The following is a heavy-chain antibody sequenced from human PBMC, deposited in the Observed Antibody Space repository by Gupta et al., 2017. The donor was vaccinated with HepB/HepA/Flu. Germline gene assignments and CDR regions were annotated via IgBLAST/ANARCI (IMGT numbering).Heavy chain of an antibody. CDR2: IYYSGST. V-gene: IGHV4-39*01. CDR3: ARLHYDFWSGGYYMDV. D-gene: IGHD3-3*01. Sequence: QLQLQESGPGLVKPSETLSLTCTVSGGSISSSSYYWGWIRQPPGKGLEWIGSIYYSGSTYYNPSLKSRVTISVDTSKNQFSLKLSSVTAADTAVYYCARLHYDFWSGGYYMDVWGKGTTVTVSS. J-gene: IGHJ6*03. CDR1: GGSISSSSYY.